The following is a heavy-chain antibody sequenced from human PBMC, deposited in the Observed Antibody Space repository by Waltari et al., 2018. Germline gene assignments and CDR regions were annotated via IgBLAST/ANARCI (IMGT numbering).Heavy chain of an antibody. V-gene: IGHV3-7*01. J-gene: IGHJ4*02. CDR1: GFTFSSHW. Sequence: EVQLVESGGGLVQPGGSLRLSCAASGFTFSSHWMSWVRQAPGKGLEWVANIKQDGSEKYYVDSVKGRFTISRDNAKNSLYLQMNSLRAEDTAVYYCARDPRWLVGEYYFDYWGQGTLVTVSS. CDR3: ARDPRWLVGEYYFDY. D-gene: IGHD6-19*01. CDR2: IKQDGSEK.